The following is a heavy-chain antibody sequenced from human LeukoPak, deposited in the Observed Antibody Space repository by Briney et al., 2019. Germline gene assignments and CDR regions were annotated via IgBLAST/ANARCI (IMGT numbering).Heavy chain of an antibody. CDR3: ARRVTGYSGGWSDAFDI. J-gene: IGHJ3*02. Sequence: GESLKISCKGSGYSFTSYWIGWVRQMPGKGLEWMGIIYPGDSDTRYSPSFQGQVTISADKSISTAYLQWSSLKASDTAMYYCARRVTGYSGGWSDAFDIWGQGTMVTVSS. CDR2: IYPGDSDT. D-gene: IGHD6-19*01. CDR1: GYSFTSYW. V-gene: IGHV5-51*01.